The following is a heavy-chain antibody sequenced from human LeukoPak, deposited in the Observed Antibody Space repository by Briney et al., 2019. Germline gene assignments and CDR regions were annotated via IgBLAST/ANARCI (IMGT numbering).Heavy chain of an antibody. Sequence: SETLSLTCTVSGGSISSYYWGWIRQPPGKGLEWIGSIYHSGNSYYKPSLKSRVTISVDTSKNQFSLKLSSVTAADTAVYYCARGGVGVTEIDYWGQGTLVTVSS. CDR3: ARGGVGVTEIDY. D-gene: IGHD1-26*01. V-gene: IGHV4-38-2*02. CDR2: IYHSGNS. CDR1: GGSISSYY. J-gene: IGHJ4*02.